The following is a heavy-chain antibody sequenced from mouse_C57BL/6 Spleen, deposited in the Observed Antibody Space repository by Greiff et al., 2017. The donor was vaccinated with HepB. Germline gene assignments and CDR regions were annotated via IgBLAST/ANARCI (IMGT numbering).Heavy chain of an antibody. CDR3: ARCSSGYGDYAMDY. J-gene: IGHJ4*01. D-gene: IGHD3-2*02. V-gene: IGHV1-76*01. CDR1: GYTFTDYY. CDR2: IYPGSGNT. Sequence: QVQLKQSGAELVRPGASVKLSCKASGYTFTDYYINWVKQRPGQGLEWIARIYPGSGNTYYNEKFKGKATLTAEKSSSTAYMQLSSLTSEDSAVYFCARCSSGYGDYAMDYWGQGTSVTVSS.